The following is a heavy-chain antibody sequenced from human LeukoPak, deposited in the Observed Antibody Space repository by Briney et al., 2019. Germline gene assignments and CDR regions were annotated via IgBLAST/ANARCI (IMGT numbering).Heavy chain of an antibody. CDR3: ARDSPEGGSYDY. CDR2: IYYSGST. CDR1: GGSISSSSYY. D-gene: IGHD1-26*01. V-gene: IGHV4-39*02. J-gene: IGHJ4*02. Sequence: SETLSLTCTVSGGSISSSSYYWGWIRQPPGKGLEWIGSIYYSGSTYYNPSLKSRVTISVDTSKNQFSLKLSSVTAADTAVYYCARDSPEGGSYDYWGQGTLVTVSS.